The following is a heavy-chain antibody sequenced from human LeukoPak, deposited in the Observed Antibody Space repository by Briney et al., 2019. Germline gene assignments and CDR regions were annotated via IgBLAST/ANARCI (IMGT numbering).Heavy chain of an antibody. V-gene: IGHV3-23*01. J-gene: IGHJ4*02. CDR3: ARDIHIIAAAGRFDY. CDR2: ISGSGGST. CDR1: GFTFSSYA. Sequence: GGSLRLSCAASGFTFSSYAMSWVRQAPGKGLEWVSSISGSGGSTYYSDSVKGRFTISRDTSKNTLYLQLNSLRAEDTAVYYCARDIHIIAAAGRFDYWGQGTLVTVSS. D-gene: IGHD6-13*01.